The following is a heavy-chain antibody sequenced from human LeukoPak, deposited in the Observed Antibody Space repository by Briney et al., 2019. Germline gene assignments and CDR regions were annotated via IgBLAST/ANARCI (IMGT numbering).Heavy chain of an antibody. D-gene: IGHD2-2*01. J-gene: IGHJ6*02. CDR3: ARDQRIYCSSTSCLEYYYGMDV. CDR1: GYTFTGYY. V-gene: IGHV1-2*02. Sequence: ASVKVSCKASGYTFTGYYMHWVRQAPGQGLEWMGWINPNSGGTNYAQKFQGRVTMTRDTSISTAYMELSRLRSDDTAVYYCARDQRIYCSSTSCLEYYYGMDVWGQGTTVTVSS. CDR2: INPNSGGT.